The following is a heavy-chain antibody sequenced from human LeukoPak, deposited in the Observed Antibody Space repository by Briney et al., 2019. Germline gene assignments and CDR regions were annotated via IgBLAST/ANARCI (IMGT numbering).Heavy chain of an antibody. D-gene: IGHD6-19*01. J-gene: IGHJ4*02. CDR2: INHSGGT. CDR3: ASLSETAGTGDY. V-gene: IGHV4-34*01. Sequence: PSETLSLTCAVYGGSFSGYSWNWIRQPPVKGLEWIGEINHSGGTNYNPSLKSRVTISVDTSKKQFSLTLSSVTAADTAVYYCASLSETAGTGDYWGQGTLVTVS. CDR1: GGSFSGYS.